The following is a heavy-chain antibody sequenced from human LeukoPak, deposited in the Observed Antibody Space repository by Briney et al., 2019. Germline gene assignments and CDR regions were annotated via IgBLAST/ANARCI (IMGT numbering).Heavy chain of an antibody. CDR1: GFTFSSYG. CDR3: AKNQNPYSASGSYYNGFDY. CDR2: IRYDGSNK. J-gene: IGHJ4*02. Sequence: GGSLRLSCAASGFTFSSYGMHWVRQAPGKGLEWVAFIRYDGSNKYYADSVKGRFTISRDNSKNTLYLRMNSLKPEETAVYYCAKNQNPYSASGSYYNGFDYWGQGTLVTVSS. D-gene: IGHD3-10*01. V-gene: IGHV3-30*02.